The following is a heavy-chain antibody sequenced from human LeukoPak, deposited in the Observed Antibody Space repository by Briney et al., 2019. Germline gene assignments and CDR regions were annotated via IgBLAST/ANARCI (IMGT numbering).Heavy chain of an antibody. CDR1: GGTFSSYA. D-gene: IGHD3-3*01. V-gene: IGHV1-69*05. CDR3: ARVSRYDFWRGSYY. J-gene: IGHJ4*02. Sequence: SVNVSCTASGGTFSSYAISWVRQAPGQGLEWMGGIIPIFGTANYAQKFQGRVTITTDESTSAAYMELSSLRSEDTAVYYCARVSRYDFWRGSYYWGQGTLVTVSS. CDR2: IIPIFGTA.